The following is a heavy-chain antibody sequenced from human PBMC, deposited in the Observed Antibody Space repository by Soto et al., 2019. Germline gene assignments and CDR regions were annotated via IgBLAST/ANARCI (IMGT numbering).Heavy chain of an antibody. V-gene: IGHV2-5*02. CDR2: IYWDDDK. D-gene: IGHD3-22*01. J-gene: IGHJ4*02. CDR1: GFSPSTSGVA. Sequence: QITLKESGPTLVKPTQTVTLTCTCSGFSPSTSGVAVGWIRQPPGKALEWLALIYWDDDKHYSPSLKSRLTLAKDTSKNQAVLTMTNMDPVDTATYYCAHRVHYDTSGYVHAPFDSWGQGSLVTVSS. CDR3: AHRVHYDTSGYVHAPFDS.